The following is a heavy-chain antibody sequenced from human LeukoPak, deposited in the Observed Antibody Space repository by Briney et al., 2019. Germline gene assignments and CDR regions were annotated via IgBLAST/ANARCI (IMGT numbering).Heavy chain of an antibody. J-gene: IGHJ4*02. Sequence: GGSLRLSCAASGFTFSSYTMHWVRQAPGKGLEYVLAITTNGGRTYYANSFKGRFTISRDNSKSTLYLQMGSLRTEDMAVYYCARGRLVVTALDNWGQGTLVTVSS. CDR1: GFTFSSYT. D-gene: IGHD2-21*02. CDR3: ARGRLVVTALDN. CDR2: ITTNGGRT. V-gene: IGHV3-64*01.